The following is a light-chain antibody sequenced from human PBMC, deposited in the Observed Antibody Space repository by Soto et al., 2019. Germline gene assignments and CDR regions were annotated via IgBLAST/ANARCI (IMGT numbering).Light chain of an antibody. CDR1: QSVSSSY. Sequence: EIVLTQSPGPLSLSPGERATLSCRASQSVSSSYLAWYQQRPGQAPRLLIYDASNRATGIPARFSGSWSGTDLTLTISSLEPEDVAVYYCQQRSNWPQTFGQGTKVDIK. CDR3: QQRSNWPQT. J-gene: IGKJ1*01. CDR2: DAS. V-gene: IGKV3D-20*02.